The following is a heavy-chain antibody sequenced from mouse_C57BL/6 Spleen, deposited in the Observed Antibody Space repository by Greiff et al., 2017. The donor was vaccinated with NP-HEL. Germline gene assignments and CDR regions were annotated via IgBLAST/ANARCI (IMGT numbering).Heavy chain of an antibody. D-gene: IGHD4-1*01. Sequence: EVQLVESGGGLVKPGGSLKLSCAASGFTFSDYGMHWVRQAPEKGLEWVAYISSGSSTIYYADTVKGRFTISRDNAKNTLFLQMTSLRSEDTAMYYCAKEAANWDWFAYWGQGTLVTVSA. CDR2: ISSGSSTI. CDR3: AKEAANWDWFAY. J-gene: IGHJ3*01. CDR1: GFTFSDYG. V-gene: IGHV5-17*01.